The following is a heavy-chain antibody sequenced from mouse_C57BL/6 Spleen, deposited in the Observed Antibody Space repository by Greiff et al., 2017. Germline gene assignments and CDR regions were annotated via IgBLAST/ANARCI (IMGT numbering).Heavy chain of an antibody. CDR3: AREIYYFDY. V-gene: IGHV1-82*01. J-gene: IGHJ2*01. Sequence: QVQLQQPGPELVKPGASVKISCKASGYAFSSSWMNWVKQRPGKGLEWIGRIYPGDGDTNYNGKFKGKATLTADKSSSTAYMQLSSLTSEDSAVYFCAREIYYFDYWGQGTTLTVSS. CDR1: GYAFSSSW. CDR2: IYPGDGDT.